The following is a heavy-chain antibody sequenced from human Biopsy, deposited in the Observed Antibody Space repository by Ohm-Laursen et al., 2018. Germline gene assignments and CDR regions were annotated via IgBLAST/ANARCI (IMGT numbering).Heavy chain of an antibody. J-gene: IGHJ3*02. CDR1: GSTFNNAW. D-gene: IGHD3-22*01. CDR3: THHYDASDDVFDI. Sequence: GSLRLSCAASGSTFNNAWMNWVRQAPGMGLEWVGRIKSKADGGTTDYAAPVKGRFTILRDDSKNMLFLQMDSLKTEDTAVYYCTHHYDASDDVFDIWGQGTVVTVSS. V-gene: IGHV3-15*01. CDR2: IKSKADGGTT.